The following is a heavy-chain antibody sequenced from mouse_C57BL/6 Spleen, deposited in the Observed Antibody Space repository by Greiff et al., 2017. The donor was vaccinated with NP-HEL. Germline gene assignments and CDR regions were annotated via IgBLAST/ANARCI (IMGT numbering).Heavy chain of an antibody. CDR1: GFTFSDYG. Sequence: DVHLVESGGGLVKPGGSLKLSCAASGFTFSDYGMHWVRQAPEKGLEWVAYISSGSSTIYYADTVKGRFTISRDNAKNTLFLQMTSLRSEDTAMYYCARPYGNYGGLFAYWGQGTLVTVSA. D-gene: IGHD2-1*01. J-gene: IGHJ3*01. CDR2: ISSGSSTI. V-gene: IGHV5-17*01. CDR3: ARPYGNYGGLFAY.